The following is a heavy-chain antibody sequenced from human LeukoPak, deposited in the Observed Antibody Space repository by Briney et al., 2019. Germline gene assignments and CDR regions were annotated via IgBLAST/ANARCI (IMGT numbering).Heavy chain of an antibody. CDR2: ISSSSSTI. CDR3: ARGIAAAGYYFDY. D-gene: IGHD6-13*01. J-gene: IGHJ4*02. V-gene: IGHV3-48*02. Sequence: GGSLRLSRAASGFTFSSYSINWVRQAPGKGLEWASYISSSSSTIYYADSVKDRFTISRDNAKNSLYLQMNSLRDEDTAVYYCARGIAAAGYYFDYWGQGTLVTVSS. CDR1: GFTFSSYS.